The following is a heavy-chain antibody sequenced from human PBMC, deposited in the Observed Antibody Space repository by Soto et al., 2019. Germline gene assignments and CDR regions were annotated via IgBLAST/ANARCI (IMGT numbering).Heavy chain of an antibody. V-gene: IGHV1-2*04. CDR3: ARISWYCSFGSCYSNFDY. D-gene: IGHD2-15*01. CDR2: INPNSGGT. CDR1: GYTFTGYY. Sequence: ASVKVSCKASGYTFTGYYMHWVRQAPGQGLEGMGWINPNSGGTNYAQKFQGWVTMTRDTSISTAYMELSRLRSDDTAVYYCARISWYCSFGSCYSNFDYWGQGTLVTVSS. J-gene: IGHJ4*02.